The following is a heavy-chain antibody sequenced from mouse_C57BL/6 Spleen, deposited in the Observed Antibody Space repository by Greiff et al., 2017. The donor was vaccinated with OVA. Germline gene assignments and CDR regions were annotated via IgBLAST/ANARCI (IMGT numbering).Heavy chain of an antibody. J-gene: IGHJ1*03. CDR3: ARWAYYGSSYCYFDV. CDR1: GYTFTSYW. CDR2: INPSNGGT. V-gene: IGHV1-53*01. D-gene: IGHD1-1*01. Sequence: QVQLQQPGAELVKPGASVKLSCKASGYTFTSYWMHWVKQRPGQGLEWIGNINPSNGGTNYNEKFKSKATLTVDKSSSTAYMQLSSLTSEDSAVYYCARWAYYGSSYCYFDVWGTGTTVTVAS.